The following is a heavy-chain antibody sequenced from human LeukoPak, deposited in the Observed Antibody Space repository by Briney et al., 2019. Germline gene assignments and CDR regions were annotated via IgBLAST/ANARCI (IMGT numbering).Heavy chain of an antibody. CDR3: ARVPDYDYGDYLPKD. D-gene: IGHD4-17*01. Sequence: ASVKVSCKASGGTFSSYAISWVRQAPGQGLEWMGGIIPIFGTANYAQKFQGRVTITADESTSTAYMELSSLRSEDTAVYYCARVPDYDYGDYLPKDWGQGTLVTVSS. V-gene: IGHV1-69*13. CDR1: GGTFSSYA. CDR2: IIPIFGTA. J-gene: IGHJ4*02.